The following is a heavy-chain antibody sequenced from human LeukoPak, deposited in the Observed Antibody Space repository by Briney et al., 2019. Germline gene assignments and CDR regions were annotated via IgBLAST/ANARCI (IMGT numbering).Heavy chain of an antibody. CDR1: GFTFSTYE. V-gene: IGHV3-21*01. J-gene: IGHJ3*02. CDR3: ASSSGSSDAFDI. D-gene: IGHD1-26*01. Sequence: GGSLRLSCAASGFTFSTYEMNWVRQAPGKGLEWVSSISSSSSYIYYADSVKGRFTISRDNAKNSLYLQMNSLRAEDTAVYYCASSSGSSDAFDIWGQGTMVTVSS. CDR2: ISSSSSYI.